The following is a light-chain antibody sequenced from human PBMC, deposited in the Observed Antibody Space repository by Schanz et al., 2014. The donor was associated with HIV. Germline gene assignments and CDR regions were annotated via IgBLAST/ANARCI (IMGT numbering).Light chain of an antibody. CDR3: SSFAGRRNLL. V-gene: IGLV2-14*03. Sequence: QSALTQPASVSGSPGQSITISCTGVRGDVGDHNYVSWYKQQPGKAPKLLLYDVTSRPSGVSNRFSGSKSGNTASLTISGLQADDEADYYCSSFAGRRNLLFGGETKLTVL. CDR2: DVT. CDR1: RGDVGDHNY. J-gene: IGLJ3*02.